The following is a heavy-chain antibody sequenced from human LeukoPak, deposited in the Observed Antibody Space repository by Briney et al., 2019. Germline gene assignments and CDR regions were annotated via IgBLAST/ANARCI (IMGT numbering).Heavy chain of an antibody. D-gene: IGHD1-26*01. J-gene: IGHJ4*02. CDR1: GFTFSSYE. CDR3: ARYREVPY. V-gene: IGHV3-48*03. CDR2: ISSSGTTI. Sequence: RGSLRLSCAASGFTFSSYEMNWVRQAPGKGLEWVSYISSSGTTIYYADSVKGRFTISRDNAKNSLYLQMNSLRVEDTAVYYCARYREVPYWGQGTLVTASS.